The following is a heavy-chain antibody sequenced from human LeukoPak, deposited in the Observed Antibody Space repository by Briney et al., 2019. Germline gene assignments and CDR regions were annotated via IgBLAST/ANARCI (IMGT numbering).Heavy chain of an antibody. CDR1: GFTFSSYS. J-gene: IGHJ3*02. Sequence: PGGSLRLSCAASGFTFSSYSMNWVRQAPGKGLEWVSSISSSSSYIYYADSVKGRFTISRDNAKNSLYLQMNSLRAEDTAVYYCARVVQDYGDYVLYDAFDIWGQGTMVTVSS. V-gene: IGHV3-21*01. CDR3: ARVVQDYGDYVLYDAFDI. CDR2: ISSSSSYI. D-gene: IGHD4-17*01.